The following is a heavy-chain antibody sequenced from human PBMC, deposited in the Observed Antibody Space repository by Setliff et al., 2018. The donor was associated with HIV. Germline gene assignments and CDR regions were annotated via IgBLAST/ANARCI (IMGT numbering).Heavy chain of an antibody. CDR2: ISSSDGTI. CDR1: GFSFSSYE. Sequence: GGSLRLSCAASGFSFSSYEMNWVRQAPGKGLEWVAYISSSDGTIYYADSVKGRFTIYRDNAQNSLFLQMNSLRAEDTGLYYCARLSPPDDYGDLGGVDYWGQGTRVTVSS. J-gene: IGHJ4*02. V-gene: IGHV3-48*03. D-gene: IGHD4-17*01. CDR3: ARLSPPDDYGDLGGVDY.